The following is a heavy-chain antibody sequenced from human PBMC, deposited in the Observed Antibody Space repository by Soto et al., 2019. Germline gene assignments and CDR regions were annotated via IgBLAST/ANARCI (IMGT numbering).Heavy chain of an antibody. V-gene: IGHV3-21*01. CDR1: GFTFSSYG. D-gene: IGHD2-2*01. J-gene: IGHJ3*02. Sequence: GGSLRLSCAASGFTFSSYGMHWVRQAPGKGLEWVSSISSRSSYIYYADSVKGRFTISGDNAKNSLYLQMNSLRAEDTAMYYISRSLGCSSTSCFRGAFDIWGKGTMVTV. CDR2: ISSRSSYI. CDR3: SRSLGCSSTSCFRGAFDI.